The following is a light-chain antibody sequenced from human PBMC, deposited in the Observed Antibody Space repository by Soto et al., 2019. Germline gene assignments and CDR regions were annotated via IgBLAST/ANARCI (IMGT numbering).Light chain of an antibody. V-gene: IGLV1-44*01. J-gene: IGLJ3*02. CDR2: SDD. CDR3: AAWDDNLNGPL. Sequence: QSVLTQPPSLSGTPRQRVTISCSGSNSNIGRYSVNWYQHFPGTAPKILIYSDDERHSGVPDRFSGSKSGTSASLAISGLQSEDEAEYYCAAWDDNLNGPLFGGGTKLTVL. CDR1: NSNIGRYS.